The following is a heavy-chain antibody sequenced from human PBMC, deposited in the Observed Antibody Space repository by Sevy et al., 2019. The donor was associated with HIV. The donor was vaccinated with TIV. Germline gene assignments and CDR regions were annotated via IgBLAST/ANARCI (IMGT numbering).Heavy chain of an antibody. CDR3: ARRDLLAGSDY. D-gene: IGHD6-19*01. CDR2: IYPGDSDT. V-gene: IGHV5-51*01. Sequence: GESLKISCKGSGYNFTSYWIAWVRQMPGKGLEWMGIIYPGDSDTRYSPSFEGQVTISADKSITTAYLQWSSLKASDTAVYYCARRDLLAGSDYWGQGTLVTVSS. J-gene: IGHJ4*02. CDR1: GYNFTSYW.